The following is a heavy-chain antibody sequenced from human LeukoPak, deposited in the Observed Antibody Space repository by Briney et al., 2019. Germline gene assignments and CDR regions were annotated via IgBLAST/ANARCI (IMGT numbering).Heavy chain of an antibody. Sequence: SVKVSCKASGGTFSSYAISWVRQAPGQGLEWMGGIIPIFGTANYAQKFQGRVTITADESTSTAYMELSSLRSEDTAVYYCARDPYDSSGAHAFDIWGQGTMVAVSS. CDR2: IIPIFGTA. J-gene: IGHJ3*02. V-gene: IGHV1-69*13. CDR3: ARDPYDSSGAHAFDI. D-gene: IGHD3-22*01. CDR1: GGTFSSYA.